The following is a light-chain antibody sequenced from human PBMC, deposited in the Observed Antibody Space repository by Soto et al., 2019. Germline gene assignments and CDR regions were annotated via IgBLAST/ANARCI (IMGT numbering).Light chain of an antibody. CDR2: GAS. J-gene: IGKJ5*01. V-gene: IGKV3-20*01. CDR1: QSVSSTY. Sequence: VLPQSPGTLSLSPGERATLSCRASQSVSSTYLAWYQHKPGQAPRLLIYGASRRATGIPDRFSGSGSGTDFTLTISRLEPEDFAVYYCQQYGGSPPITFGQGTRLEIK. CDR3: QQYGGSPPIT.